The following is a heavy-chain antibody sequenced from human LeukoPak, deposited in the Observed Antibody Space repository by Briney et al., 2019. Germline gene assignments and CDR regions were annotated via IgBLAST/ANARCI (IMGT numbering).Heavy chain of an antibody. CDR2: IYTSGNT. V-gene: IGHV4-4*07. CDR1: GGSIGTYY. CDR3: VRGEVGDFDS. J-gene: IGHJ4*02. Sequence: PSETLSLTCTVSGGSIGTYYWSWIRQPAGKGLEWIGRIYTSGNTKYNPSLKSRVTISVDTSKNQFSLKLTSLTAADSATYYCVRGEVGDFDSWGRGTLVTVSS. D-gene: IGHD1-26*01.